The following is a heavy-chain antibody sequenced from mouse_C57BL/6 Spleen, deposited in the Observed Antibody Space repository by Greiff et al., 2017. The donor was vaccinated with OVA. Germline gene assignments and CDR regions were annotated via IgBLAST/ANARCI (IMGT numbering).Heavy chain of an antibody. Sequence: EVQLVESGGGLVKPGGSLKLSCAASGFTFSSYAMSWVRQTPEKRLEWVATISDGGSYTYYPDNVKGRFTISRDNAKNNLYLQMSHLKSEDTDMYYCARDSSCGSSSWFAYWGQGTLVTVSA. CDR2: ISDGGSYT. CDR1: GFTFSSYA. J-gene: IGHJ3*01. D-gene: IGHD1-1*01. V-gene: IGHV5-4*01. CDR3: ARDSSCGSSSWFAY.